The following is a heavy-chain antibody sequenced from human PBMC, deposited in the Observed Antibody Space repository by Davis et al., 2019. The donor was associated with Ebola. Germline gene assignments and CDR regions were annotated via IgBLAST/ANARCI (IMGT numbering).Heavy chain of an antibody. V-gene: IGHV3-15*01. J-gene: IGHJ4*02. CDR3: TTDQYYYGSGSFDY. Sequence: PGGSLRLSCAASGFTFSNAWMSWVRQAPGKGLEWVGRIKSKTDGGTTDYAAPVKGRFTISRDDSKNTLYLQMNSLKTEGTAVYYCTTDQYYYGSGSFDYWGQGTLVTVSS. CDR1: GFTFSNAW. CDR2: IKSKTDGGTT. D-gene: IGHD3-10*01.